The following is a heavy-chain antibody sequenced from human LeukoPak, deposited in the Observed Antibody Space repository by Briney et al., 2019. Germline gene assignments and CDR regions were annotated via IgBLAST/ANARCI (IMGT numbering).Heavy chain of an antibody. CDR2: IYYSGST. D-gene: IGHD6-6*01. V-gene: IGHV4-31*03. CDR1: GGSISSGGYY. J-gene: IGHJ4*02. Sequence: SETLSLTCTVSGGSISSGGYYWSWIRQHPGKGLEWIGYIYYSGSTYYNPSLKSRVTISVDTSKNQFSLKLSSVTAADTAVYYCARAMYSSSLIFDYWGQGTLVTVSS. CDR3: ARAMYSSSLIFDY.